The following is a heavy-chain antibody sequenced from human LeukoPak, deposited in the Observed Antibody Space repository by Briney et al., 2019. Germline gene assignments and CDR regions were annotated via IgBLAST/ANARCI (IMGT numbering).Heavy chain of an antibody. D-gene: IGHD3-10*01. CDR2: IYSGGST. J-gene: IGHJ4*02. CDR3: ARGSELDFFDY. CDR1: GFTVSSNY. V-gene: IGHV3-53*01. Sequence: GGSLRLSRAASGFTVSSNYMSWVRQAPGKGLEWVSVIYSGGSTYYPDSVKGRFTISRDNSKNTLYLQMNSLRAEDTAVYYCARGSELDFFDYWGQGTLVTVSS.